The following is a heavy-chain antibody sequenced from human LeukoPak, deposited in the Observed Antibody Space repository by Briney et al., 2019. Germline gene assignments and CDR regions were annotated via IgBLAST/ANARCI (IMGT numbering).Heavy chain of an antibody. V-gene: IGHV1-69*06. CDR2: IIPIFGTA. Sequence: SVKVSCKASGYTFTSYGISWVRQAPGQGLEWMGGIIPIFGTANYAQKFQGRVTMTEDTSTDTAYMELSSLRSEDTAVYYCATSGKWELLGGGWFDPWGQGTLVTVSS. J-gene: IGHJ5*02. CDR1: GYTFTSYG. CDR3: ATSGKWELLGGGWFDP. D-gene: IGHD1-26*01.